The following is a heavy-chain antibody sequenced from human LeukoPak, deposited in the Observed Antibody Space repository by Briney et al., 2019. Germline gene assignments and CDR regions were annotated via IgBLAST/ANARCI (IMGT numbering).Heavy chain of an antibody. CDR3: ARDPTCLGYCSGGSGAFDI. CDR2: IRYDGSNK. J-gene: IGHJ3*02. CDR1: GFTFSSYE. D-gene: IGHD2-15*01. V-gene: IGHV3-33*08. Sequence: GGSLRLSCAASGFTFSSYEMNWVRQAPGKGLEWVAFIRYDGSNKYYADSVKGRFTISRDNAKNSLYLQMNRLRAEDTAVYYCARDPTCLGYCSGGSGAFDIWGQGTMVTVSS.